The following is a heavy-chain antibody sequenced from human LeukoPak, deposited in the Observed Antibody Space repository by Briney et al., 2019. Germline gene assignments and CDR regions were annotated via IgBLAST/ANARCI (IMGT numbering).Heavy chain of an antibody. V-gene: IGHV1-46*01. CDR1: GYTFTNYY. CDR3: ARVRVGAPAIFDY. Sequence: ASVKVSCKASGYTFTNYYMHWVRQAPGQGLEWMRIINPSDDGTTYAQKFQGRVTMTRDTSTSTVYMELSSLRSEDTAVYYCARVRVGAPAIFDYWGQGTLVTVSS. CDR2: INPSDDGT. D-gene: IGHD1-26*01. J-gene: IGHJ4*02.